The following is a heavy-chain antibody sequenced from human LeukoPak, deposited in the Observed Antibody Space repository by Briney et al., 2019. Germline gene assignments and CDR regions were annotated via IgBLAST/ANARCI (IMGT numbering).Heavy chain of an antibody. CDR2: IYNTGAA. D-gene: IGHD5-18*01. CDR3: ASAVYTLYYFDY. J-gene: IGHJ4*02. CDR1: GGSISSYY. Sequence: SETLSLTCTVSGGSISSYYWSWIRQPPGKGLEWIGYIYNTGAAFYSPSLKSRVTMSLDSSKNQFSLRLSAVTAADTAIYYCASAVYTLYYFDYWGQGALVTVSS. V-gene: IGHV4-59*04.